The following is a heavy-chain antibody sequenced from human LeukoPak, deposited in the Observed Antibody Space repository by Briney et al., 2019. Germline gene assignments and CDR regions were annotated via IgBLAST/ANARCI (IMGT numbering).Heavy chain of an antibody. D-gene: IGHD4-17*01. CDR2: INPNSGGT. CDR3: ARVGTRNDYGDYVISY. Sequence: GASVKVSCKVSGYTLTELSMHWVRQAPGQGLEWMGRINPNSGGTNYAQKFQGRVTMTRDTSISTAYMELSRLRSDDTAVYYCARVGTRNDYGDYVISYWGQGTLVTVSS. J-gene: IGHJ4*02. V-gene: IGHV1-2*06. CDR1: GYTLTELS.